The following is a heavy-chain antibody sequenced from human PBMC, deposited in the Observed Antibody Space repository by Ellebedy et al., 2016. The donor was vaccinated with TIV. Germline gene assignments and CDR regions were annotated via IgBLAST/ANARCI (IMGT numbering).Heavy chain of an antibody. CDR2: ISAYNGNT. D-gene: IGHD2-15*01. Sequence: AASVKVSCNASGYTFTNYGISWVRQAPGQGLEWMGWISAYNGNTNYAQKIQGRVTMTTDTSTSTAYMELRSLRSDDTAVYYCARDLRGGSYYFDYWGQGTLVTVSS. J-gene: IGHJ4*02. V-gene: IGHV1-18*04. CDR1: GYTFTNYG. CDR3: ARDLRGGSYYFDY.